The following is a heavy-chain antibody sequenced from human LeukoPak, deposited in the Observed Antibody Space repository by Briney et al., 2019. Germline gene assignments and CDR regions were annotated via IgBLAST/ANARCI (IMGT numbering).Heavy chain of an antibody. CDR3: ARPTSRPSNYYYMDV. V-gene: IGHV1-8*01. J-gene: IGHJ6*03. D-gene: IGHD6-13*01. CDR1: GYTFTSFD. CDR2: MNPINGHT. Sequence: ASVKVSCKASGYTFTSFDINWVRQAPGQGLECMGWMNPINGHTGYAQKFQGRVTMTGDTATSTAYMELSSLTYEDTAVYYCARPTSRPSNYYYMDVWGKGTTVTVSS.